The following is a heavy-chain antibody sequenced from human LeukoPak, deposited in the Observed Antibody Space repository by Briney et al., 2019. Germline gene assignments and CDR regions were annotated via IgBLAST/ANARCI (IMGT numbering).Heavy chain of an antibody. CDR1: GYTFTNYY. D-gene: IGHD3-22*01. V-gene: IGHV1-46*01. CDR2: IKPSGGGT. CDR3: ARDHFDSSGYYYLLGYFEH. Sequence: GASVKVSCKASGYTFTNYYVHWVRQAPGQGLEWRGIIKPSGGGTSYALKFQGRVTMTRDTSTSTAYMELSSLRSEDTAVYYCARDHFDSSGYYYLLGYFEHWGQGTLVTVSS. J-gene: IGHJ1*01.